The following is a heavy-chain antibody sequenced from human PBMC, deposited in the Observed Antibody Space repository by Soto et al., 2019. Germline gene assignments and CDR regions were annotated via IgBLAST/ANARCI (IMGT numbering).Heavy chain of an antibody. CDR3: AKEYCDRSRSYVPDY. J-gene: IGHJ4*02. V-gene: IGHV1-18*01. D-gene: IGHD2-2*01. Sequence: QVQLVQSGAEVKEPGASVKVSCKASGYTFTNYGISWVRQAPGQGLEWMGWIHPKNVNTKDARKFQGRVTMTTDTHTSTADMELSSLRSDDTSVYYCAKEYCDRSRSYVPDYWGQGALVTVSS. CDR2: IHPKNVNT. CDR1: GYTFTNYG.